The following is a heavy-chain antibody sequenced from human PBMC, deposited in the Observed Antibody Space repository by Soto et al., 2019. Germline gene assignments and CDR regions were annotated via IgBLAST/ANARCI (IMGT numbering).Heavy chain of an antibody. CDR3: ARDLPSTGYFDY. Sequence: ASVKVSCKGSGYTFTSYAIHWGRQAPGQSLEWMGWINAGNGDTKYSQKLQGRVTITRDTSASTAYMELSSLTSEDTAVYYCARDLPSTGYFDYWGQGTLVTVSS. CDR1: GYTFTSYA. J-gene: IGHJ4*02. V-gene: IGHV1-3*01. CDR2: INAGNGDT.